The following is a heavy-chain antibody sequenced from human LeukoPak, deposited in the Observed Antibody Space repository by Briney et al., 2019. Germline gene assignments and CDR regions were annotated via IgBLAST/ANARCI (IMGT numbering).Heavy chain of an antibody. Sequence: GGSLRLSCAASGFTFSSYSMNWVRQAPGKGLEWVSYISSSSSTIYYADSVKGRFTISRDNSKNTLYLQMNGLRAEDTAIYYCAKLIGSSSDIGWGQGTLVTVPS. J-gene: IGHJ4*02. D-gene: IGHD2-15*01. CDR1: GFTFSSYS. CDR2: ISSSSSTI. CDR3: AKLIGSSSDIG. V-gene: IGHV3-48*01.